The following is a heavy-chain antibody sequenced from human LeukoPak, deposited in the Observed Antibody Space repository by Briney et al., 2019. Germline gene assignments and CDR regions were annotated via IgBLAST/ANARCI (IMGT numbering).Heavy chain of an antibody. D-gene: IGHD6-13*01. CDR1: GYTFTSYA. V-gene: IGHV7-4-1*02. CDR3: ARDQSSSWSHYYYMDV. J-gene: IGHJ6*03. Sequence: ASVKVSCKASGYTFTSYAMNWVRQAPGQGLEWMGWINTNTGNPTYAQGFTGRFVFSLDTPVSTAYLQISSLKAEDTAVYYCARDQSSSWSHYYYMDVWGKGTTVTASS. CDR2: INTNTGNP.